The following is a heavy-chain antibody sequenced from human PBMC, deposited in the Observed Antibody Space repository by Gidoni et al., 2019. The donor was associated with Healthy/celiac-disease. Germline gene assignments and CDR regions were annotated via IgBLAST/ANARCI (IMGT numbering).Heavy chain of an antibody. V-gene: IGHV4-31*03. CDR2: IYYSGST. J-gene: IGHJ6*03. CDR3: AREVVGYCSSTSCYYYYYMDV. Sequence: QVQLQESGPGLVKPSQTLSLTCTVSGGSISSGGYYWRWIRPHPGKGLEWIGYIYYSGSTYYNPSLKSRVTISVDTSKNQFSLKLSSVTAADTAVYYCAREVVGYCSSTSCYYYYYMDVWGKGTTVTVSS. CDR1: GGSISSGGYY. D-gene: IGHD2-2*01.